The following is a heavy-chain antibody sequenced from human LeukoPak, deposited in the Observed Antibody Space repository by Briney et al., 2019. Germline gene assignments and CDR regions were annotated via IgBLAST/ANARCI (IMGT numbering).Heavy chain of an antibody. CDR2: IYYSGST. CDR3: ARNYGGNSDVWFDP. D-gene: IGHD4-23*01. CDR1: GGSISSRTYY. J-gene: IGHJ5*02. V-gene: IGHV4-39*07. Sequence: SETLSLTCTVSGGSISSRTYYWGWIRQPPGKGLEWIGAIYYSGSTYYSPSLKSRVTISVDTSKNQFSLKLSSVTAADTAVYYCARNYGGNSDVWFDPWGQGTLVTVSS.